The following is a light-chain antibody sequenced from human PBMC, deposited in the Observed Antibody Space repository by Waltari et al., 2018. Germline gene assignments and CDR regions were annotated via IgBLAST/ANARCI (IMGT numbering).Light chain of an antibody. Sequence: EIVFTQSPVTLSLSPGERAPHSCRASQSVRSDFLAWYQQNPGQAPRLLIYGVSTRATGVPARFSGSGSGTEFTLIISSLQSEDFAVYFCQQYSNWPLTFGGGTKVQIK. CDR2: GVS. J-gene: IGKJ4*01. V-gene: IGKV3-15*01. CDR1: QSVRSD. CDR3: QQYSNWPLT.